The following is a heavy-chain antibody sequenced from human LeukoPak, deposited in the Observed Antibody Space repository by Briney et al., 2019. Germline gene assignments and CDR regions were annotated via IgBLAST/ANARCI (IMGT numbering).Heavy chain of an antibody. V-gene: IGHV1-2*02. Sequence: ASVKVSCKASGYTFTGYYMHWVRQAPGQGLEWMGWINPNSGGTNYAQKFQGRVTMTRDTSLSTAYMELSRLRSDDTAVYYCARENGGSYGYYFDYWGQGTLVTVSS. CDR1: GYTFTGYY. CDR3: ARENGGSYGYYFDY. CDR2: INPNSGGT. J-gene: IGHJ4*02. D-gene: IGHD1-26*01.